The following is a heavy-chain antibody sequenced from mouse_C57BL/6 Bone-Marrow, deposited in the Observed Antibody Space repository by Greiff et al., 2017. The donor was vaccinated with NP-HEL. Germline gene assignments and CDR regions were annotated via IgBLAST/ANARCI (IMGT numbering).Heavy chain of an antibody. Sequence: EVQLVESGGDLVKPGGSLKLSCAASGFTFSSYGMSWVRQTPDKRLEWVATISSGGSYTYYPDSVTGRFTISRDNAKNTLYLQMSSLKSEDTAMYYCARHYYGSIYAMDYWGQGTSVTVSS. D-gene: IGHD1-1*01. J-gene: IGHJ4*01. V-gene: IGHV5-6*01. CDR2: ISSGGSYT. CDR1: GFTFSSYG. CDR3: ARHYYGSIYAMDY.